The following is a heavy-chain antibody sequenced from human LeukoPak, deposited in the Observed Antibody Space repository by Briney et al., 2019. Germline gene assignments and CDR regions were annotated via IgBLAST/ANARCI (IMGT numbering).Heavy chain of an antibody. Sequence: ASVKVSCKASGYTFTGYYMHWVRQAPGQGLEWMGWINPNSGGTNYAQKFQGRVTMTRDTSISTAYMELSRLRSDDTAVYYCAREAAAAGRALDYWGQGTLVTVSS. V-gene: IGHV1-2*02. D-gene: IGHD6-13*01. CDR3: AREAAAAGRALDY. CDR2: INPNSGGT. J-gene: IGHJ4*02. CDR1: GYTFTGYY.